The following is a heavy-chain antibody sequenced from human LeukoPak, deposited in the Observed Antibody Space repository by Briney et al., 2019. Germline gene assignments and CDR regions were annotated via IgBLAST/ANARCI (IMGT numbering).Heavy chain of an antibody. V-gene: IGHV4-34*01. CDR3: ARRYYDFWREPFDY. J-gene: IGHJ4*02. Sequence: SETPSLTCAVYGGSFSGYYWSWIRQPPGKGLEWIGEINHSGSTNYNPSLKSRVTISVDTSKNQFSPKLSSVTAADTAVYYCARRYYDFWREPFDYWGQGTLVTVSS. D-gene: IGHD3-3*01. CDR2: INHSGST. CDR1: GGSFSGYY.